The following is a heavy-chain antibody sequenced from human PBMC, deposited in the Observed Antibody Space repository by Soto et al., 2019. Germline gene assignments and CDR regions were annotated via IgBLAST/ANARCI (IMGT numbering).Heavy chain of an antibody. CDR1: GYTFTSYA. Sequence: QVQLVQSGAEVKKPGASVKVSCKASGYTFTSYAMHWVRQAPGQRLEWMGWINAGNGNTKYSQKFQGRVTITRDTPASKANRGLNSLSFKNTVWYSGATAYSASLPGFAPWGRGTLVPVPS. J-gene: IGHJ5*02. D-gene: IGHD4-4*01. CDR3: ATAYSASLPGFAP. V-gene: IGHV1-3*01. CDR2: INAGNGNT.